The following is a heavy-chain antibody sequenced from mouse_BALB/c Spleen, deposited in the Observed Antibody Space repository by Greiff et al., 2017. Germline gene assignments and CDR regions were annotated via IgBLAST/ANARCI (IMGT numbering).Heavy chain of an antibody. Sequence: EVQLVESGGGLVKPGGSLKLSCAASGFAFSSYDMSWVRQTPEKRLEWVAYISSGGGSTYYPDTVKGRFTISRDNAKNTLYLQMSSLKSEDTAMYYCARHGNSYFDYWGQGTTPTVSS. CDR1: GFAFSSYD. J-gene: IGHJ2*01. CDR3: ARHGNSYFDY. V-gene: IGHV5-12-1*01. CDR2: ISSGGGST. D-gene: IGHD2-1*01.